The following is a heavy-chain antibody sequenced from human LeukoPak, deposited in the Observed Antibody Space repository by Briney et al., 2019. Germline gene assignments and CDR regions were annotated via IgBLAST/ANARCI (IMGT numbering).Heavy chain of an antibody. V-gene: IGHV4-59*11. Sequence: SETLSLTCTVSGDSISRHYWSWIRQSPVKGLEWIGYIHYSGSTNYNPSLKGRVIISIDTSKNQFSLKLTSVTTADTAVYYCASRYFDSRDYYPSYFDYWGQGTLVTVSS. D-gene: IGHD3-22*01. CDR1: GDSISRHY. CDR3: ASRYFDSRDYYPSYFDY. J-gene: IGHJ4*02. CDR2: IHYSGST.